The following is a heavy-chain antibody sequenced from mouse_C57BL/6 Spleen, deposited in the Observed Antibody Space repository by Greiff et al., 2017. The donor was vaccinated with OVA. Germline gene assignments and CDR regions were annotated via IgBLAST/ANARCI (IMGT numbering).Heavy chain of an antibody. CDR1: GYTFTDYY. D-gene: IGHD4-1*01. CDR2: INPNNGGT. V-gene: IGHV1-26*01. Sequence: EVQLQQSGPELVKPGASVKISCKASGYTFTDYYMNWVKQSHGKSLEWIGDINPNNGGTSYNQKFKGKATLTVDKSSSTAYMELRSLTSEDSAVYYCALINWDMGYFDYWGQGTTLTVSS. CDR3: ALINWDMGYFDY. J-gene: IGHJ2*01.